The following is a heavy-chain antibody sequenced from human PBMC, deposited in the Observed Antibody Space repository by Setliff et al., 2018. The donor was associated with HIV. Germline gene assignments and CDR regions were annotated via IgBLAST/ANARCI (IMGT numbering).Heavy chain of an antibody. J-gene: IGHJ3*02. CDR2: ISFDGTNK. CDR3: ARGPTRLDSGGYYSSACDI. CDR1: GFTFSIYA. D-gene: IGHD3-22*01. Sequence: GGSLRLSCAASGFTFSIYAMHWVRQTPGKGLEWVASISFDGTNKFYAGSVKGRFSISRDNSKNTLFLQVNSLRAEDTAVYFCARGPTRLDSGGYYSSACDIWGQGTMVTVSS. V-gene: IGHV3-30*04.